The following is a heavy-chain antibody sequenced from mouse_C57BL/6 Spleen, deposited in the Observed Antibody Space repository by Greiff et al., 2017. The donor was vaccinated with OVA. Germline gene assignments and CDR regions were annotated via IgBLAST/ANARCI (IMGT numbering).Heavy chain of an antibody. CDR3: ARGGDYDAYYFDY. CDR2: ISSGSSTI. V-gene: IGHV5-17*01. CDR1: GFTFSDYG. Sequence: EVKLEESGGGLVKPGGSLKLSCAASGFTFSDYGMHWVRQAPEKGLEWVAYISSGSSTIYYADTVKGRFTISRDNAKNTLFLQMTSLRSEDTAMYYCARGGDYDAYYFDYWGQGTTLTVSS. D-gene: IGHD2-4*01. J-gene: IGHJ2*01.